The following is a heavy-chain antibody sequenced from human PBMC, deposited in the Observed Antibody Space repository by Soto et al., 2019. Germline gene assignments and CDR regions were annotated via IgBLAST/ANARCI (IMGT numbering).Heavy chain of an antibody. CDR3: AKDKPAARSQWLAPI. CDR2: ISDSGGIT. V-gene: IGHV3-23*01. D-gene: IGHD6-19*01. CDR1: GFTFSSCA. J-gene: IGHJ4*02. Sequence: WGSLRLSCAASGFTFSSCAMTWVRQAPGMGLQWVSAISDSGGITYYADSVRGRFTISRDNSENTLYLQLNSLGAEDTAVYYCAKDKPAARSQWLAPIWGRGTIVTVSS.